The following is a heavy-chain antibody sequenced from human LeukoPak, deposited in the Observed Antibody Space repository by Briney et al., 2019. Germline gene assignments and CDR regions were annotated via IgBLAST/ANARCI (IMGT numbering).Heavy chain of an antibody. CDR2: INPNSGGT. D-gene: IGHD3-22*01. V-gene: IGHV1-2*06. J-gene: IGHJ4*02. CDR3: ARGDSSAQPDFDY. Sequence: ASVKVSCKASGGTFSSYAISWVRQAPGQGLEWMGRINPNSGGTNYALKFQGRVTMTRDTSINTAYMELSRLRSDDTAVYYCARGDSSAQPDFDYWGQGTLVTVSS. CDR1: GGTFSSYA.